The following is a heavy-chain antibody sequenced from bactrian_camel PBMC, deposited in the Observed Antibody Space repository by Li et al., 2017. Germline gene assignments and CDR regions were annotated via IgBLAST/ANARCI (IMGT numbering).Heavy chain of an antibody. V-gene: IGHV3S53*01. D-gene: IGHD6*01. J-gene: IGHJ6*01. Sequence: HVQLVESGGGSVQAGGSLTLSCSASESTYRSICMAWFRQAPGSQRETVATVDSNGVTKVAGSVKGRLTLSKDNAKNTINLELNSLKTEDTAMYYCTRDRGLAVPAGSFDYWAQGTQVTVS. CDR3: TRDRGLAVPAGSFDY. CDR1: ESTYRSIC. CDR2: VDSNGVT.